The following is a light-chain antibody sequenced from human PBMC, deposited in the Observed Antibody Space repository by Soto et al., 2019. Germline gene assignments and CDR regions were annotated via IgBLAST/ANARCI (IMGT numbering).Light chain of an antibody. Sequence: DIQLTQSPSSLSASIGDRVSITCRASQSMSSYLNWYQQKPGKAPKLLISTASTLQTGVPSRFSGSGSGTDFTLTISTLQPEDFATFFCLQTYTPPYTFGQGTKLEIK. CDR1: QSMSSY. J-gene: IGKJ2*01. CDR3: LQTYTPPYT. CDR2: TAS. V-gene: IGKV1-39*01.